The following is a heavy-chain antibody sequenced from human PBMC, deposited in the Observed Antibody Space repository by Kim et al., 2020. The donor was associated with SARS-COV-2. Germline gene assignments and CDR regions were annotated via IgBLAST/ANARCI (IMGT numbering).Heavy chain of an antibody. CDR2: IYYSGST. CDR3: AREGGAYGDYYWYFDL. Sequence: SETLSLTCTVSGGSISSYYWSWIRQPPGKGLEWIGSIYYSGSTNYNPSLKSRVTISVDTSKNQFSLKLSSVTAADTAVYYCAREGGAYGDYYWYFDLWGRGTLVTVSS. D-gene: IGHD4-17*01. CDR1: GGSISSYY. V-gene: IGHV4-59*01. J-gene: IGHJ2*01.